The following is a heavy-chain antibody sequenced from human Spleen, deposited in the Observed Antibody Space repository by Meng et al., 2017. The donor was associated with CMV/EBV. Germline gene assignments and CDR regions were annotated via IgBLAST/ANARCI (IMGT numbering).Heavy chain of an antibody. V-gene: IGHV1-8*03. J-gene: IGHJ4*02. CDR3: ARDRIRRAEVVAGHPGY. Sequence: AGYTFTRYDINWVRQASGQGLEWMGWMNGGNTGYAQKFHGRVTITRNTSINTAYMELSSLRPEDTAVYYCARDRIRRAEVVAGHPGYWGQGTLVTVSS. CDR1: GYTFTRYD. D-gene: IGHD6-19*01. CDR2: MNGGNT.